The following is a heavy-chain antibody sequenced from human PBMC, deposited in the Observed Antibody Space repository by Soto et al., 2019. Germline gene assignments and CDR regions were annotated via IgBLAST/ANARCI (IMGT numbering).Heavy chain of an antibody. CDR2: IIPILGIA. CDR1: GGTFSSYT. D-gene: IGHD6-19*01. J-gene: IGHJ4*02. CDR3: ATGYSSGWYILYYFDY. Sequence: SVKVSCKASGGTFSSYTISWVRQAPGQGLEWMGRIIPILGIANYAQKFQGRVTITADKSTSTAYMELSSLRSEDTAVYYCATGYSSGWYILYYFDYWGQGTLVTVSS. V-gene: IGHV1-69*02.